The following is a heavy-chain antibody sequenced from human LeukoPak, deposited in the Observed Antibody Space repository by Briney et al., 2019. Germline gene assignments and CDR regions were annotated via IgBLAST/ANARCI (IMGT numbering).Heavy chain of an antibody. CDR2: ISYDGSNK. Sequence: PGRSLRLSCAASGFTFSSYAMHWVRQAPGKGLEWVAVISYDGSNKYYADSVKGRFTISRDNSKNTLYLQMNSLRAEDTAVYCCARSFGYGDYGWGLDYWGQGTLVTVSS. CDR1: GFTFSSYA. D-gene: IGHD4-17*01. J-gene: IGHJ4*02. V-gene: IGHV3-30*01. CDR3: ARSFGYGDYGWGLDY.